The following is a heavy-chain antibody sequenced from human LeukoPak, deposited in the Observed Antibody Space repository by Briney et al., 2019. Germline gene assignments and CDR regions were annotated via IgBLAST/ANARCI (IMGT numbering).Heavy chain of an antibody. Sequence: ASVKVSCKASGYTFTGYYMHWVRQAPGQGLEWMGWINPNSGGTNYAQKFQGRVTMTRDTSISTAYMELSRLRSDDTAVYYWGGGGGYYDSSGYYWWGQGTLVTVSS. CDR3: GGGGGYYDSSGYYW. D-gene: IGHD3-22*01. J-gene: IGHJ4*02. V-gene: IGHV1-2*02. CDR2: INPNSGGT. CDR1: GYTFTGYY.